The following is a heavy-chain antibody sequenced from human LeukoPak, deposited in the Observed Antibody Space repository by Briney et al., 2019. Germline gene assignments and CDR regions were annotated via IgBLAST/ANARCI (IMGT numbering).Heavy chain of an antibody. CDR1: GFTFDDYA. Sequence: GGSLRLSCAASGFTFDDYAMHWVRQAPGKGLEWVSGISWNSGSIDYVDSVKGRFTISRDNAKNSLYLQMNTLRAEDTAVYYCARDPRGGSYSYYYYYMDVWGKGTTVTVSS. V-gene: IGHV3-9*01. CDR2: ISWNSGSI. D-gene: IGHD1-26*01. CDR3: ARDPRGGSYSYYYYYMDV. J-gene: IGHJ6*03.